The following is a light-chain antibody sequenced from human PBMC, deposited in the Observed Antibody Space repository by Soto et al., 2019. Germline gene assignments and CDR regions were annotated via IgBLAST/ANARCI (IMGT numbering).Light chain of an antibody. J-gene: IGLJ2*01. Sequence: QSVLTQPRSVSGSPGQAVTISCSGTSSDVGGYEYVSWYQQHPGKAPTLIIYHVAQRPSGVPDRFSASKSGNTASLTISGLQAEDEAEYFCCSYAAGPAFVFGGGTKLTVL. V-gene: IGLV2-11*01. CDR3: CSYAAGPAFV. CDR1: SSDVGGYEY. CDR2: HVA.